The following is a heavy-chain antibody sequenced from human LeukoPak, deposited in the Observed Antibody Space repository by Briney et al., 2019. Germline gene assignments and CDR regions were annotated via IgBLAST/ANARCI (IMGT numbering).Heavy chain of an antibody. V-gene: IGHV3-64*02. Sequence: GGSLRLSCAASGFTFSAYPMHWVRQAPGKGLEYVSGISADGDFTYYGDSVKGRFTISRANSKSTLYLQMGSLGAEDMAVYYCARVSTFHFDSSLDYWGQGALVSVSS. CDR3: ARVSTFHFDSSLDY. CDR1: GFTFSAYP. D-gene: IGHD3-22*01. CDR2: ISADGDFT. J-gene: IGHJ4*02.